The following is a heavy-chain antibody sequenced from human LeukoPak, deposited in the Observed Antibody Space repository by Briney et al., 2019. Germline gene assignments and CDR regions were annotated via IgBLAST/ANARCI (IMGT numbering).Heavy chain of an antibody. CDR2: IKQDGSEK. CDR1: GFTFSSYW. J-gene: IGHJ4*02. Sequence: GGSLRLSCAASGFTFSSYWMSWVRQAPGKGLEWVANIKQDGSEKYYVDSVKGRFTISRDNAKNSLYLQMNSLRAEDTAVYYCARDNDSRDPPHFDYWGQGTLVTVSS. CDR3: ARDNDSRDPPHFDY. D-gene: IGHD3-16*01. V-gene: IGHV3-7*03.